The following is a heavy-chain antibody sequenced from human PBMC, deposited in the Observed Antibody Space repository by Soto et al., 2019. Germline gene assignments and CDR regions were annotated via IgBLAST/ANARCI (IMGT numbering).Heavy chain of an antibody. CDR3: ARSPVAGTSGRYYDYYGMDV. CDR1: GFTFSSYG. D-gene: IGHD6-19*01. Sequence: QVQLVESGGGVVQPGRSLRLSCAASGFTFSSYGMHWVRQAPGKGLEWVAVIWYDGSNKYYADSVKGRFTISRDNSKNTLYLQMNSLRAEDTAVYYCARSPVAGTSGRYYDYYGMDVWGQGTTVTVSS. CDR2: IWYDGSNK. J-gene: IGHJ6*02. V-gene: IGHV3-33*01.